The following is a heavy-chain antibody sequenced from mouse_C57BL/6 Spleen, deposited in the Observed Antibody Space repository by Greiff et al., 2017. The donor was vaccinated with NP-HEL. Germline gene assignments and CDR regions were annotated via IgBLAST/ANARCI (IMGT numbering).Heavy chain of an antibody. CDR3: AKTRYGSSSFYAMDY. D-gene: IGHD1-1*01. CDR1: GFSLTSYG. V-gene: IGHV2-5*01. CDR2: IWRGGST. Sequence: VQLQQSGPGLVQPSQSLSITCTVSGFSLTSYGVHWVRQSPGKGLEWLGVIWRGGSTDYNAAFMSRLSITKDNSKSQVFFKMNSLQADDTAIYYCAKTRYGSSSFYAMDYWGQGTSVTVSS. J-gene: IGHJ4*01.